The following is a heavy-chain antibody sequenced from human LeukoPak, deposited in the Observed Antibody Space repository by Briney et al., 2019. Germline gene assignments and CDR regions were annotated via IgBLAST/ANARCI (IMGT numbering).Heavy chain of an antibody. J-gene: IGHJ4*02. V-gene: IGHV3-30*02. CDR2: IRYDGSNK. CDR3: AKDKRMSSSADY. D-gene: IGHD6-6*01. Sequence: GGSLRLSCAASGFTFSSYGMHWVRQAPGKGLEWVAFIRYDGSNKYYADSVKGRFTISRDNSKNTLYLQMNSLRAEDTAVYYCAKDKRMSSSADYWGQGTLVTVSS. CDR1: GFTFSSYG.